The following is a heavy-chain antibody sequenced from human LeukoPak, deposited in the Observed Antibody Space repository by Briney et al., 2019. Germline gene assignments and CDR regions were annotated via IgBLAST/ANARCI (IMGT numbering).Heavy chain of an antibody. CDR3: ARSWYPDYYGSGLTGMDV. CDR1: GFTFSSYS. Sequence: PGGSLRLSCAASGFTFSSYSMNWVRQAPGKGLEWVSSISSSSSYIYYADSVKGRFTISRDNAKNSLYLQMNSLRAEDTVVYYCARSWYPDYYGSGLTGMDVWGQGTTVTVSS. CDR2: ISSSSSYI. D-gene: IGHD3-10*01. V-gene: IGHV3-21*01. J-gene: IGHJ6*02.